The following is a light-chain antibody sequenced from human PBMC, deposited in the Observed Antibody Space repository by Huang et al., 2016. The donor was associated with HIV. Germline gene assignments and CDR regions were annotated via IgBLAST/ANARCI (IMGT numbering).Light chain of an antibody. CDR3: QQYHGVPWT. CDR2: AAS. J-gene: IGKJ1*01. V-gene: IGKV1-NL1*01. CDR1: QGISNS. Sequence: DIQMTQSPSSLSASVGDRVAITCRASQGISNSLAWYQQKPGKAPKLLFYAASKLEGGVTSRFSGSGSGAVYTLTISSLQPEDVAVYHCQQYHGVPWTFGQGTKVEVK.